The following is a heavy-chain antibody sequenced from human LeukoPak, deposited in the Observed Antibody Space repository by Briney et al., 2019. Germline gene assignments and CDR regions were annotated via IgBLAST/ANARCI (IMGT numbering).Heavy chain of an antibody. J-gene: IGHJ4*02. V-gene: IGHV3-23*01. CDR2: ISGSGGST. D-gene: IGHD1-26*01. CDR3: VKDYQVGNSPAFGDY. Sequence: GGSLRLSCAASGFTFSSYAMSWVRQAPGKGLEWVSAISGSGGSTYYADSVKGRFTISRDNSKNTMYLQMNSLRVEDTAVYYCVKDYQVGNSPAFGDYWGQGTLVTISS. CDR1: GFTFSSYA.